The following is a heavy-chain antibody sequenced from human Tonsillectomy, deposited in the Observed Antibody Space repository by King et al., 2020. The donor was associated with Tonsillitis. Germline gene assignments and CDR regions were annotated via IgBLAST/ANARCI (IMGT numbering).Heavy chain of an antibody. V-gene: IGHV3-30*04. CDR1: GFSFSSYA. J-gene: IGHJ6*02. CDR3: ARVHLEYCSSTSCYVEYGMDV. D-gene: IGHD2-2*01. CDR2: ISYDGSKK. Sequence: VQLVESGGGVVQPGRSLRLSCAASGFSFSSYAMHWVRQAPGKGLEWVAVISYDGSKKYYADSVKGRVTISRDNSKNTLYLKMNSLRTEDTAVYYCARVHLEYCSSTSCYVEYGMDVWGQGTTVTVSS.